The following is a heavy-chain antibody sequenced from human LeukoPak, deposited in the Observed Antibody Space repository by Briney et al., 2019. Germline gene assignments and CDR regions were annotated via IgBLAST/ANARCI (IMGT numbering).Heavy chain of an antibody. CDR3: ARHRLQLERRGLDY. J-gene: IGHJ4*02. D-gene: IGHD1-1*01. CDR2: IKQDGGEK. V-gene: IGHV3-7*01. Sequence: PGGSLRLSCAASGFTFSSYWMSWVRQAPGKGREWVANIKQDGGEKYYVDSVKGRFTISRDNAKNSLYLQMNSLRAEDTAVYYCARHRLQLERRGLDYWGQGTLVTVSS. CDR1: GFTFSSYW.